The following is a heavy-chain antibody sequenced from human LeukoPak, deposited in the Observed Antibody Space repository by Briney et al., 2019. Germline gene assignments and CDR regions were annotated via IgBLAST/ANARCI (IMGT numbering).Heavy chain of an antibody. Sequence: SETLSLTCTVSGGSISSYYWSWIRQPPGKGLEWIGYIYYSGSTNYNPSLKSRVTISVDTSKNQFSLKLSSVTAADTAVYYCAGRYYYGSGSYPNWFDPWGQGTLVTVSS. V-gene: IGHV4-59*01. CDR1: GGSISSYY. CDR3: AGRYYYGSGSYPNWFDP. D-gene: IGHD3-10*01. J-gene: IGHJ5*02. CDR2: IYYSGST.